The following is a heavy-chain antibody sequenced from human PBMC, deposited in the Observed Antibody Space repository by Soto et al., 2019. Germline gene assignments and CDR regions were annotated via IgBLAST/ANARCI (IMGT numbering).Heavy chain of an antibody. V-gene: IGHV4-61*01. CDR3: ARDPMGATAAHFDY. D-gene: IGHD1-26*01. Sequence: SETLSLTCTVSGGSVSSRSYFWSCIRQPPGKGLEWIGCIYYSGSTNYNPSLKSRVTISLDTSKNQFSLKLSSVTAADTAVYYCARDPMGATAAHFDYWGQGTLVTVSS. J-gene: IGHJ4*02. CDR1: GGSVSSRSYF. CDR2: IYYSGST.